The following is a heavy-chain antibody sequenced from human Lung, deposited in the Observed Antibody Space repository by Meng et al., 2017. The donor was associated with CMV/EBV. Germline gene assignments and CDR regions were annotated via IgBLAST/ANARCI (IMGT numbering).Heavy chain of an antibody. CDR3: ARDLEYSSSWYFQYYFDC. V-gene: IGHV1-46*01. D-gene: IGHD6-13*01. CDR2: INPSDNTT. Sequence: ASXXVSXKASGYTLTNYYIHWVRQAPGQGIEWMGIINPSDNTTIYAQKFQGRVTMTRDTSTSTVYMELSSLRSDDTALYYCARDLEYSSSWYFQYYFDCWXQGTXVTVSS. J-gene: IGHJ4*02. CDR1: GYTLTNYY.